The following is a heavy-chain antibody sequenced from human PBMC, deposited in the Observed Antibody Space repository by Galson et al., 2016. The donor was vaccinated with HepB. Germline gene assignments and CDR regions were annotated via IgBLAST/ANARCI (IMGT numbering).Heavy chain of an antibody. V-gene: IGHV3-74*01. CDR2: INSDGSST. J-gene: IGHJ4*02. Sequence: SLRLSCAGSGFTFSNAWMSWVRQAPGKGLEWVSRINSDGSSTTYADSVKGRFTISRDNAKNTLYLQMNSLRAEDTALYYCTRVHREGIAAAGLQIWGQGTLVIVSS. D-gene: IGHD6-13*01. CDR3: TRVHREGIAAAGLQI. CDR1: GFTFSNAW.